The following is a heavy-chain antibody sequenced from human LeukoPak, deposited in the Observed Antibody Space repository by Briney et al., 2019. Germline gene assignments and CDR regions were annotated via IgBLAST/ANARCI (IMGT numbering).Heavy chain of an antibody. CDR3: ARGRQYCSSTSCPIDY. J-gene: IGHJ4*02. CDR1: GGSFSGYY. V-gene: IGHV4-34*01. CDR2: INHSGST. Sequence: SETLSLTCAVYGGSFSGYYWSWIRQPPGKGLEWIGEINHSGSTNYNPSLKSRVTISVDTSKNQFSLKLSSVTAADTAVYYCARGRQYCSSTSCPIDYWGQGTLVTVSS. D-gene: IGHD2-2*01.